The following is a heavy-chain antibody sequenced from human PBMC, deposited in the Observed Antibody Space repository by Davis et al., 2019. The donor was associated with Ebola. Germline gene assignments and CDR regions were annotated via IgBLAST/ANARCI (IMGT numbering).Heavy chain of an antibody. D-gene: IGHD4-17*01. Sequence: GESLKISCAASGFIVSDKYMSWVRQAPGKGPEWVSVMYRDGRTYYADSVKGRFTISRDNSKNTLYLQMNSLRAEDTAIYYCARGAYGDYIVKAFDIWGQGTKVTVSS. CDR3: ARGAYGDYIVKAFDI. CDR2: MYRDGRT. CDR1: GFIVSDKY. J-gene: IGHJ3*02. V-gene: IGHV3-53*05.